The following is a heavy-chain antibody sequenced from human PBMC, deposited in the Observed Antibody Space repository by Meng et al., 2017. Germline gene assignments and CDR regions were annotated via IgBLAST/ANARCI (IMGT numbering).Heavy chain of an antibody. CDR1: GYTFTSYA. Sequence: VQVRRRSKRPRGAVKCLSKAYGYTFTSYAMNWVRQAPGQGLEWMGWINTNTGNPTYAQGFTGRFVFSLDTSVSTAYLQISSLKAEDTAVYYCAREGRVDFDYWGQGTLVTVSS. CDR2: INTNTGNP. J-gene: IGHJ4*02. D-gene: IGHD1-26*01. V-gene: IGHV7-4-1*02. CDR3: AREGRVDFDY.